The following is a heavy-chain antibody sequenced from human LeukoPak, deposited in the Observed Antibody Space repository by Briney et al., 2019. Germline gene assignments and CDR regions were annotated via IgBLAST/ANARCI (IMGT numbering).Heavy chain of an antibody. V-gene: IGHV3-7*01. CDR1: GFTFSSYW. CDR3: ARATSGVPQPFGY. J-gene: IGHJ4*02. CDR2: IKQDGSEK. Sequence: GGSLRLSCAASGFTFSSYWMSWVRQAPGKGLEWVANIKQDGSEKYYVDSVKGRFTISRDNAKNSLYLQMNSLRAEDTAVYYCARATSGVPQPFGYWGQGTLVTVSS. D-gene: IGHD3-10*01.